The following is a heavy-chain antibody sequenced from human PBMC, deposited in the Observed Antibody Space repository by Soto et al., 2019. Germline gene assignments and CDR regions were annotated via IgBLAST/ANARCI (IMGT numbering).Heavy chain of an antibody. CDR2: LYWNDNK. Sequence: QITLKESGPTLVKPTQTLTLTCTFSGFSLRTSGVGVGWIRQPPGKALEWLARLYWNDNKLYSPSLQSRLTITNDTSKIQVVLTLTNMVPVDTATYYCAHIPGYGDYDFYYFGMDVGGQGTPVTVS. J-gene: IGHJ6*02. CDR1: GFSLRTSGVG. V-gene: IGHV2-5*01. CDR3: AHIPGYGDYDFYYFGMDV. D-gene: IGHD4-17*01.